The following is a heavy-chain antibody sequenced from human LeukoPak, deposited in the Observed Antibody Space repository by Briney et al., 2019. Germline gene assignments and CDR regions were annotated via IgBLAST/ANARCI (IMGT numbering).Heavy chain of an antibody. Sequence: PSQTLSLTCTVSGGSISSSSYYWGWIRQPPGKGLEWIGSIYYSGSTYYNPSLKSRVTISVDTSKNQFSLKLSSVTAADTAVYYCARDLVRGSYDYWGQGTLVTVSS. J-gene: IGHJ4*02. CDR1: GGSISSSSYY. V-gene: IGHV4-39*07. CDR2: IYYSGST. D-gene: IGHD3-10*01. CDR3: ARDLVRGSYDY.